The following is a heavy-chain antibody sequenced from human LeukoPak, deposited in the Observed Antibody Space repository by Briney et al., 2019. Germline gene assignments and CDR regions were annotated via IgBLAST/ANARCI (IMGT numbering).Heavy chain of an antibody. CDR1: GGSFSGYY. CDR2: VNHSGST. Sequence: SSETLSLTCAVYGGSFSGYYWSWIRQPPGKGLEWIGEVNHSGSTNYNPSLKSRVTISVDTSKNQFSLKLSSVAAADTAVYYCARGIKRHGYYYKGLDYWGQGTLVTVSS. V-gene: IGHV4-34*01. D-gene: IGHD3-22*01. J-gene: IGHJ4*02. CDR3: ARGIKRHGYYYKGLDY.